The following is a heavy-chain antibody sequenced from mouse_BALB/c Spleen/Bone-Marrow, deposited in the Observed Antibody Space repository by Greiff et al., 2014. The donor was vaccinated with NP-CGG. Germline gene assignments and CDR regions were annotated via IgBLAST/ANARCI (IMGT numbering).Heavy chain of an antibody. J-gene: IGHJ3*01. CDR1: GFTFSSCG. Sequence: EVNVVESGGGLVQPGGSLKLSCAASGFTFSSCGMSWVRQTPDKRLELVATINSNGGSTYYPDSVKGRFTISRDNAKNTLYLQMSSLKSEDTAMYYCARHYYGARWGQGTLVTVSA. CDR3: ARHYYGAR. CDR2: INSNGGST. V-gene: IGHV5-6-3*01. D-gene: IGHD1-2*01.